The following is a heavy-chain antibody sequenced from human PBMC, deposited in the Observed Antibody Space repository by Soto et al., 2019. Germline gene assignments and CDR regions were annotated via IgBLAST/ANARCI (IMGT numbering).Heavy chain of an antibody. V-gene: IGHV3-23*01. CDR1: GFRFSDYA. CDR3: ASSPDYYYYGMDV. CDR2: ISDGGRST. D-gene: IGHD3-10*01. Sequence: GGSLRLSCGGSGFRFSDYAMGWVRQAPGKGLEWVSFISDGGRSTYYSDSVKGRFTISRDNSKNTLYLQMNSLRAEDTAVYYCASSPDYYYYGMDVWGQGTTVTVSS. J-gene: IGHJ6*02.